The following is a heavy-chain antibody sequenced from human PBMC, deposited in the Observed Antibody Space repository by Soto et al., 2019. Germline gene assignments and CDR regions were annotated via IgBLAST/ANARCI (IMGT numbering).Heavy chain of an antibody. V-gene: IGHV4-39*01. CDR2: IYYSGST. CDR3: ARHRITMVRGFNWFDP. CDR1: GGSISSSSYY. D-gene: IGHD3-10*01. J-gene: IGHJ5*02. Sequence: SETLSLTCTVSGGSISSSSYYWGWIRQPPGKGLEWIGSIYYSGSTYYNPSLKSRVTISVDTSKNQFSLKLSSVTAADTAVYYCARHRITMVRGFNWFDPWGQGTLVTVSS.